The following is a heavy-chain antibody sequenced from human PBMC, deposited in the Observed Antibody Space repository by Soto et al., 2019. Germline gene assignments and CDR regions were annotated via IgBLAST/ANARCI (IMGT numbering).Heavy chain of an antibody. V-gene: IGHV1-69*06. D-gene: IGHD3-3*01. CDR3: ARGGYDFWSGYSGVWFDP. J-gene: IGHJ5*02. CDR1: GGTFSSYA. Sequence: GASVKVSCKASGGTFSSYAISWVRQAPGQGLEWMGGIIPIFGTASYAQKFQGRVTITADKSTSTAYMELSSLRSEDTAVYYCARGGYDFWSGYSGVWFDPWGQGTLVTVSS. CDR2: IIPIFGTA.